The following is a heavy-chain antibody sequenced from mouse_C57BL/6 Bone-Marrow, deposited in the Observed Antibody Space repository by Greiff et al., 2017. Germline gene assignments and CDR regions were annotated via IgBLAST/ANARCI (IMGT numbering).Heavy chain of an antibody. Sequence: QVQLQQSGAELVRPGASVTLSCKASGYTFIDYEMHWVKQTPVHGLEWIGAIDPETGGTAYNQKFKGKAILTADKSSSTAYMELRSLTSEDSAVYYCTRKRITTVVSDYWGQGTTLTVSS. CDR1: GYTFIDYE. D-gene: IGHD1-1*01. CDR3: TRKRITTVVSDY. V-gene: IGHV1-15*01. J-gene: IGHJ2*01. CDR2: IDPETGGT.